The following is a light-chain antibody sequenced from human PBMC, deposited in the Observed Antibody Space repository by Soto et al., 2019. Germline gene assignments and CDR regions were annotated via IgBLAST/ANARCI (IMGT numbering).Light chain of an antibody. J-gene: IGKJ1*01. Sequence: DIQMTQSPSTLSSSVLDRFTITCRASQSISSWLAWYQQKPGQTPKLLIYDASTLKSGVPSRFSGSGSGTEFTLTISSLQPDDFALYYCQQYGSSLTFGLGTKVDIK. CDR1: QSISSW. V-gene: IGKV1-5*01. CDR3: QQYGSSLT. CDR2: DAS.